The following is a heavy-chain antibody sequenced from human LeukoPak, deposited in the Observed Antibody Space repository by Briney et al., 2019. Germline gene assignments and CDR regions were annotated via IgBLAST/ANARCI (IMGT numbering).Heavy chain of an antibody. V-gene: IGHV4-38-2*02. D-gene: IGHD3-22*01. Sequence: SETLSLTCTVSGYSISSGYYWGWIRQPPGKGLEWIGSVYHSGSTYYNPSLKSRLTISVDTSKNQFSLKLSSVTAADTAVYYCARLRDSSGYLYYYYYYMDVWGKGTTVTISS. CDR1: GYSISSGYY. J-gene: IGHJ6*03. CDR2: VYHSGST. CDR3: ARLRDSSGYLYYYYYYMDV.